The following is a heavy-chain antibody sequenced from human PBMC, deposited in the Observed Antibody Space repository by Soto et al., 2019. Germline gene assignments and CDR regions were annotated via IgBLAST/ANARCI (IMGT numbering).Heavy chain of an antibody. J-gene: IGHJ4*02. V-gene: IGHV1-24*01. CDR3: ATGLGDFYGEYY. Sequence: GASVKVSCKVSGYTLTELSMHWVRQAPGKGLEWMGGFDPEDGETIYAQKFQGRVTMTEDTSTDTAYMELSSLRSEGTAVYYCATGLGDFYGEYYWGQGALVTVSS. CDR2: FDPEDGET. D-gene: IGHD2-21*02. CDR1: GYTLTELS.